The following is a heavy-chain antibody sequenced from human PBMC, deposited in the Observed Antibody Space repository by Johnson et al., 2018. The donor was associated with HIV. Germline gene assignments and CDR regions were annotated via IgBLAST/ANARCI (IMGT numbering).Heavy chain of an antibody. V-gene: IGHV3-7*01. Sequence: VQLVESGGGLVQPGRSLRLSCPASGFTFGDYAMSWVRQAPGKGLEWVAIIKQDGSEKYYGDSVKGRFTISRDNSKNTLYLQMNSLRAGDTAVYYCTKDLYDSWVDVFDTWGQGTMVTVSS. J-gene: IGHJ3*02. CDR3: TKDLYDSWVDVFDT. CDR1: GFTFGDYA. D-gene: IGHD5/OR15-5a*01. CDR2: IKQDGSEK.